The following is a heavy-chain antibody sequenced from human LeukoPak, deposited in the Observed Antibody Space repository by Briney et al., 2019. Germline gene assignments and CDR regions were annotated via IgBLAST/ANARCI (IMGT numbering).Heavy chain of an antibody. CDR1: GGTFSSYT. V-gene: IGHV1-69*02. D-gene: IGHD3-10*01. CDR2: IIPILGIA. Sequence: SVKVSCKASGGTFSSYTISWVRQAPGQGLEWMGRIIPILGIANYAQKFQGRVTITAVKSASTAYMELSSLRSEDTAVYYCATYYYGSGSNYHFDYWGQGTLVTVSS. J-gene: IGHJ4*02. CDR3: ATYYYGSGSNYHFDY.